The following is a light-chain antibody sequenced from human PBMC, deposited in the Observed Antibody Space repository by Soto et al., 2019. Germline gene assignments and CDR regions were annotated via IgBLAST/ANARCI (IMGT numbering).Light chain of an antibody. CDR3: QQSYSTPRT. J-gene: IGKJ1*01. CDR1: QSISNY. CDR2: AAS. V-gene: IGKV1-39*01. Sequence: DIQMTQSPSSLSASVGDRVTITCRASQSISNYLHWYQQKPGKAPKLLMFAASSLQRGVPSRFSGGGSGTDFTLPISSLQPEDFATYYCQQSYSTPRTFGHWTKVEIK.